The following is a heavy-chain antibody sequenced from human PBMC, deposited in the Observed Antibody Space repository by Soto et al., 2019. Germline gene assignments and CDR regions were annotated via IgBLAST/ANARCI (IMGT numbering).Heavy chain of an antibody. Sequence: GGSLRLSCAVSGFTFNNYGMHWIRQAPGKGLEWVAVISFDGSETYYADSMKGRFTISRDNSKNMLQLQMNSLRAEDTAIYYCAKDRVPGAYGHYYGMDVWGQGTTVTASS. CDR3: AKDRVPGAYGHYYGMDV. D-gene: IGHD6-19*01. V-gene: IGHV3-30*18. CDR2: ISFDGSET. J-gene: IGHJ6*02. CDR1: GFTFNNYG.